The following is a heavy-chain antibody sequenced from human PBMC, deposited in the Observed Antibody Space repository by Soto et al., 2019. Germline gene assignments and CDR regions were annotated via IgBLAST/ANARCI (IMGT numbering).Heavy chain of an antibody. J-gene: IGHJ6*02. CDR1: GGTFSSYA. CDR2: IIPIFGTA. Sequence: QVQLVQSGAEVKKPGSSVKVSCKASGGTFSSYAISWVRQAPGQGLEWMGGIIPIFGTANYAQKFQGRVTITADESTSTAYMELSSVRSEDTAVYYCAKDIVVVVAATGHYYYGMDVWGQGTTVTVSS. D-gene: IGHD2-15*01. V-gene: IGHV1-69*12. CDR3: AKDIVVVVAATGHYYYGMDV.